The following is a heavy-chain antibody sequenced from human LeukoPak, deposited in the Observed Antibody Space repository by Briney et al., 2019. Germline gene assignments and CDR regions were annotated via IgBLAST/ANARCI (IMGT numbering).Heavy chain of an antibody. D-gene: IGHD3-10*01. CDR3: ARGSGSPYGMDV. J-gene: IGHJ6*04. CDR1: GGTFSSYA. CDR2: IIPIFGTA. Sequence: SVKVSCKASGGTFSSYAISWVRQAPGQGLEWMGGIIPIFGTANYAQKFQGRVTITADESTSTAYMELSSLGSEDTAVYYCARGSGSPYGMDVWGKGTTVTVSS. V-gene: IGHV1-69*13.